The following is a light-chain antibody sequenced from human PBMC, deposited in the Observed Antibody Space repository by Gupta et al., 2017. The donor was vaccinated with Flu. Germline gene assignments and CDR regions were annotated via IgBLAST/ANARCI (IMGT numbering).Light chain of an antibody. CDR3: QQRSYCPYT. Sequence: EIVLTQSPATLSLSPGERATLSCRASQSVSSYLAWYQQKPGQAPRLLIYDAPNRATGIPARFSGSGSGTDFTPTISSLEPEDFAVYYCQQRSYCPYTFGQGTKLEIK. CDR1: QSVSSY. CDR2: DAP. V-gene: IGKV3-11*01. J-gene: IGKJ2*01.